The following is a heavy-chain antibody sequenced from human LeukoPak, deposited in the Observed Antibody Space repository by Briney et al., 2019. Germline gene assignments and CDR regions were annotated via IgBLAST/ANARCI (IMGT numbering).Heavy chain of an antibody. CDR1: GGSIRSSTDY. J-gene: IGHJ3*02. V-gene: IGHV4-39*01. Sequence: SETLSLTCTVSGGSIRSSTDYWGWIRQPPGKELEWIGSIYYSGSTYYNPSLKSRVTISVDTSKNQFSVKLSSVTAADTAVYYCARQISSGWDDAFDIWGQGTMVTVSS. D-gene: IGHD6-19*01. CDR3: ARQISSGWDDAFDI. CDR2: IYYSGST.